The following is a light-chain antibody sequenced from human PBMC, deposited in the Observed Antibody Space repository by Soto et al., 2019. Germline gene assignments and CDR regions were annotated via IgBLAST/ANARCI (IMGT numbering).Light chain of an antibody. CDR2: KAS. CDR1: QSINTN. Sequence: DIQMTQSPSTLSASVGDRVTITCQASQSINTNLAWYHQKPGKAPNLLIYKASSLQTGVPSRFSGSGSGTEFTLTISSLQPDDFASYYCQQYKDYPITFGQGTRLEIK. V-gene: IGKV1-5*03. CDR3: QQYKDYPIT. J-gene: IGKJ5*01.